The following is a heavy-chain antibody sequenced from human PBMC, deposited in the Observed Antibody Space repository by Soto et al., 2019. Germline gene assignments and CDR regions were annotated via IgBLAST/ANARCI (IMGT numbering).Heavy chain of an antibody. J-gene: IGHJ4*02. V-gene: IGHV1-3*01. Sequence: ASVKVSCKASGYTFTSYAMHWVRQAPGQRLEWMGWINAGNGNTKYSQKFQGRVTITRDTSASTAYMELSSLRSEDTAVYYCARDPPTAMVMYYFDYWGQGTLVTVSS. D-gene: IGHD5-18*01. CDR2: INAGNGNT. CDR1: GYTFTSYA. CDR3: ARDPPTAMVMYYFDY.